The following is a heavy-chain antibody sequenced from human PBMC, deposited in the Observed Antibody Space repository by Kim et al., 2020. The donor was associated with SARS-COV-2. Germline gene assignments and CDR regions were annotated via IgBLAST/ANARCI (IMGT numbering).Heavy chain of an antibody. CDR3: ARDGSPFYDFWRDWRYYYYYMDV. J-gene: IGHJ6*03. CDR1: GYTFTSYY. Sequence: ASVKVSCKASGYTFTSYYMHWVRQAPGQGLEWMGIINPSGGSTSYAQKFQGRVTMTRDTSTSTVYMELSSLRSEDTAVYYCARDGSPFYDFWRDWRYYYYYMDVWGKGTTVTVSS. D-gene: IGHD3-3*01. CDR2: INPSGGST. V-gene: IGHV1-46*01.